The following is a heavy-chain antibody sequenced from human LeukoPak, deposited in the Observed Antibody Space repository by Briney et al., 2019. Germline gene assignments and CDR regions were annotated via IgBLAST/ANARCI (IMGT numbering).Heavy chain of an antibody. J-gene: IGHJ4*02. CDR3: ARASIAAAGYYFDY. D-gene: IGHD6-13*01. V-gene: IGHV3-66*01. CDR2: IYSGGST. Sequence: QAGGSLRLSRAASGFTVSTNYMSWVRQAPGKGLEWVSVIYSGGSTYYADSVKGRFTISRDNSKNTLYLQMNSLRAEDTAVYYCARASIAAAGYYFDYWGQGTLVTVSS. CDR1: GFTVSTNY.